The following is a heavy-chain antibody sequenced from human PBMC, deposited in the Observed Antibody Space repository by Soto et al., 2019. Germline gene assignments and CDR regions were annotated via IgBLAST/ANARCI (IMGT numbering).Heavy chain of an antibody. D-gene: IGHD1-26*01. V-gene: IGHV1-69*13. CDR1: GGTFSSYA. Sequence: ASVKVSCKASGGTFSSYAISWVRQAPGQGLEWMGGIIPIFGTANYAQKFQGRVTITADESTSTAYMELSSLRSEDTAVYYCARAWEAGGGWFDPWGQGTLVTVSS. CDR2: IIPIFGTA. J-gene: IGHJ5*02. CDR3: ARAWEAGGGWFDP.